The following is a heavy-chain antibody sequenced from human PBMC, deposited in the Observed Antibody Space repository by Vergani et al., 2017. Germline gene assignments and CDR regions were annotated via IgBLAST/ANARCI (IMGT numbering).Heavy chain of an antibody. CDR1: GYSFTNYW. J-gene: IGHJ4*02. V-gene: IGHV5-51*01. CDR2: IYPGDSDT. CDR3: ARHLGYCSSTSCYTIFDY. Sequence: EVQLVQSGAEVTKPGESLKISCKGSGYSFTNYWNGWVRQMPGKGLEWMGIIYPGDSDTRYSPSLQGQVTISAAKSISTAYLQWSSLKASDTAMYYCARHLGYCSSTSCYTIFDYWGQGTLVTVS. D-gene: IGHD2-2*02.